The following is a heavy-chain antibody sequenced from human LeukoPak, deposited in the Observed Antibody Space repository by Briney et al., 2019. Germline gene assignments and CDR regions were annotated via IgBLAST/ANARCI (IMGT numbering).Heavy chain of an antibody. D-gene: IGHD5-18*01. CDR1: GGSLNMSNYY. J-gene: IGHJ4*02. CDR2: ISYSGTT. V-gene: IGHV4-39*07. Sequence: SETLSLTCTVSGGSLNMSNYYWAWIRQPPGKGLDWIGSISYSGTTYYNPSLKSRVTISVNTSKNQFSLKFFSATAADTAVYYCARAGGYGLIDYWGQGTMVTVSS. CDR3: ARAGGYGLIDY.